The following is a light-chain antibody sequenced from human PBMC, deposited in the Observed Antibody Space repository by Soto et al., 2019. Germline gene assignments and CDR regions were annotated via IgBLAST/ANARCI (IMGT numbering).Light chain of an antibody. CDR2: EVS. V-gene: IGLV2-14*01. Sequence: QSVLAQPPSASGSPGQSVTISCTGTSSDVGGHNYVSWYQQHPGKAPKLMIYEVSNRPSGVSNRFSGSKSGNTASLTISGLQAEDEADYYCSSYTSSSTGVFGTGTKVTVL. CDR3: SSYTSSSTGV. J-gene: IGLJ1*01. CDR1: SSDVGGHNY.